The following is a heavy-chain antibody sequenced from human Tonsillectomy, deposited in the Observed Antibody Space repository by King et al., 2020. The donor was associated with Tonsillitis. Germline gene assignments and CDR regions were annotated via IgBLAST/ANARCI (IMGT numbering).Heavy chain of an antibody. V-gene: IGHV4-59*01. CDR1: GGSISSYY. CDR2: MYYLGST. J-gene: IGHJ5*02. Sequence: VQLQESGPGLVKPSETLSLTCTVSGGSISSYYWSWIRQPPGKGLEWIGYMYYLGSTNYNPSLKSRVTISVDTSKNQFSLKLSSVTAADTAVYYCARVELPYHWFDPWGQGTLVTVSS. CDR3: ARVELPYHWFDP. D-gene: IGHD1-7*01.